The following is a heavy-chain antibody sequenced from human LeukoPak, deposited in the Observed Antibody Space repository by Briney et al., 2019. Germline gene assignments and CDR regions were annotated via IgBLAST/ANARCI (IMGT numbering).Heavy chain of an antibody. CDR1: GYSFTNYW. J-gene: IGHJ4*02. D-gene: IGHD3-22*01. CDR2: IHPGASHS. V-gene: IGHV5-51*01. CDR3: ARHPSYYDNSGYYYADY. Sequence: GESLKISCEGSGYSFTNYWIAWVRQMPGKGLEWMGIIHPGASHSRYSPSFQGQVTISADKSIATAYLQRSSLRASDTAMYYCARHPSYYDNSGYYYADYWGQGTLVTVSS.